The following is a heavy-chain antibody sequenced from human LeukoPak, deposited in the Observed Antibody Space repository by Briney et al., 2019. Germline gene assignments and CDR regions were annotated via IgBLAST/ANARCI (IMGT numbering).Heavy chain of an antibody. V-gene: IGHV4-59*01. D-gene: IGHD6-19*01. CDR3: ARDSSGWYHWFDP. CDR1: GFTFCDYA. Sequence: GSLRLSCTASGFTFCDYAMSWIRQPPGKGLEWIGYIYYSGSTNYNPSLKSRVTISVDTSKNQFSLKLTSVTAADTAVYYCARDSSGWYHWFDPWGQGTLVTVSS. J-gene: IGHJ5*02. CDR2: IYYSGST.